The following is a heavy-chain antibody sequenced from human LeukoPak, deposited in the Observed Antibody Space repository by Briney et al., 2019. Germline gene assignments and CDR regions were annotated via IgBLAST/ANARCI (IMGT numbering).Heavy chain of an antibody. CDR2: INPNSGGT. CDR1: GYTFTGYY. J-gene: IGHJ5*02. V-gene: IGHV1-2*02. D-gene: IGHD3-16*02. CDR3: ARRYVWGSYRYKDWLDP. Sequence: GASVKVSCKASGYTFTGYYMHWVRQAPGQGLEWMGWINPNSGGTNYAQKFQGRVTMTRDTSISTAYMELSRLRSDDTAVYYCARRYVWGSYRYKDWLDPWGQGTLVTVSS.